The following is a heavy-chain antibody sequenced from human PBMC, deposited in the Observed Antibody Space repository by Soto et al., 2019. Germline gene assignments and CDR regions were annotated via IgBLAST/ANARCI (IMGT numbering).Heavy chain of an antibody. J-gene: IGHJ4*02. D-gene: IGHD3-16*01. CDR3: ARDVGGSDYFDS. CDR2: VNPKSGGA. Sequence: SVKASCEAPGFANTDYYMYSVHQAPGQGAECMGWVNPKSGGANYVQKFQGRVTMTRDTSITTAYMELSRMRSDDSAVYYCARDVGGSDYFDSWGQGTLLTVSS. CDR1: GFANTDYY. V-gene: IGHV1-2*02.